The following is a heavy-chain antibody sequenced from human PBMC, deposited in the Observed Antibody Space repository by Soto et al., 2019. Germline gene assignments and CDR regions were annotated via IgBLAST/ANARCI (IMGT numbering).Heavy chain of an antibody. CDR1: GYTFTSYY. J-gene: IGHJ6*02. Sequence: AASVKVSCKASGYTFTSYYMHWVRQAPGQGLEWMGIINPSGGSTSYAQKFQGRVTMTRDTSTSTVYMELSSLRSEDTAVYYCARDRAAAGTSYYYGMDVWGQGTTVTVSS. CDR3: ARDRAAAGTSYYYGMDV. D-gene: IGHD6-13*01. V-gene: IGHV1-46*01. CDR2: INPSGGST.